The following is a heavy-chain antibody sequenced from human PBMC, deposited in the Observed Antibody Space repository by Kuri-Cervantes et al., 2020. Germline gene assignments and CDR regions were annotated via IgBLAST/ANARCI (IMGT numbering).Heavy chain of an antibody. D-gene: IGHD6-19*01. CDR1: GGSISSSIYY. CDR2: IYYSGTT. V-gene: IGHV4-39*01. Sequence: SETLSLTCTVSGGSISSSIYYWGWIRQPPGKGLEWIGSIYYSGTTYYNPSLKSRVTISVDTSKNQFSLKLSSVTAADTAVYYCARQVGGVAGTDDYWGQGTLVTVSS. CDR3: ARQVGGVAGTDDY. J-gene: IGHJ4*02.